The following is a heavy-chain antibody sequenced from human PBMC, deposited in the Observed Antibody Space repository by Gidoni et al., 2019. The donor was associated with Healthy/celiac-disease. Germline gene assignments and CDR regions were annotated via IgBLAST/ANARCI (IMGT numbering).Heavy chain of an antibody. J-gene: IGHJ5*02. D-gene: IGHD2-15*01. V-gene: IGHV4-59*01. CDR1: GGSISSYY. CDR3: ARDLGSGGWFDP. Sequence: QVQLQESGPGLVKPSETLSLTCTVSGGSISSYYWSWIRQPPGKGLEWIVYIYYSGSTTYNPSLKSRVTISVDTSKNQFSLKLSSVTAADTAVYYCARDLGSGGWFDPWGQGTLVTVSS. CDR2: IYYSGST.